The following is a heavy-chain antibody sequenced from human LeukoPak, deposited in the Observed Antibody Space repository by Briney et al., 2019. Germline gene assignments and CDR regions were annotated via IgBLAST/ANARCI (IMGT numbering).Heavy chain of an antibody. D-gene: IGHD3-22*01. CDR3: ARGRSSGYGHLNY. Sequence: SETLSLTCAVYGESFSGFYWTWIRQPPGKGLEWIAEVNQSGSTNYNPSLKSRVTVSIDTSKNHFSLKVASVTAADTALYYCARGRSSGYGHLNYWGQGTLVTVSS. V-gene: IGHV4-34*01. CDR1: GESFSGFY. CDR2: VNQSGST. J-gene: IGHJ4*02.